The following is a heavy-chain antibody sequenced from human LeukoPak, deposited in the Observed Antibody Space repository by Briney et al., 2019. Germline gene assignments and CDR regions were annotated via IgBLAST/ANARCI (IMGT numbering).Heavy chain of an antibody. V-gene: IGHV3-7*05. CDR3: ARARSYCSGGSCYPAHFDY. J-gene: IGHJ4*02. CDR1: GFTFSSYW. CDR2: IKQDGNEK. Sequence: GGSLRLSCAASGFTFSSYWMSWVRQAPGKGLDWVANIKQDGNEKYYVDSVKGRFTISRDNPKNSIYLQMNSLSAEDTAVYYCARARSYCSGGSCYPAHFDYWGQGTLVTVSS. D-gene: IGHD2-15*01.